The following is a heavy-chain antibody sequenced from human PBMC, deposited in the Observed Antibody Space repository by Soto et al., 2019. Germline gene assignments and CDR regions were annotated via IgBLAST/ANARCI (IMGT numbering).Heavy chain of an antibody. CDR3: ARTAFESISCSHYFNFGMDV. J-gene: IGHJ6*02. CDR2: IIVLFGTA. Sequence: QVQLVQSGAEVKKPGSSVKVSCKASGGSFSSYAITWVRQAPGQALEWMGGIIVLFGTANYAQNFQGRVTITADEPTNTHYMEQSSLRSEDTAVYYCARTAFESISCSHYFNFGMDVWGQGTTVTVSS. CDR1: GGSFSSYA. V-gene: IGHV1-69*01. D-gene: IGHD2-2*01.